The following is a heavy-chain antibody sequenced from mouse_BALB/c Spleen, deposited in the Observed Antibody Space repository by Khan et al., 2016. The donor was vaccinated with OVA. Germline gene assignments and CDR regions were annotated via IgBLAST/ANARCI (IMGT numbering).Heavy chain of an antibody. CDR3: AGTGDYYFDY. J-gene: IGHJ2*01. Sequence: EVELVESGGGLVQTGGSRKLSCAASGFTFSGFGMHWVRQTPEKGPEWVAYINDGSTTIYYADTVKGRFTISRDNPQNTLILQTTSLRSEDTAMYYCAGTGDYYFDYWGQGATLAVSS. V-gene: IGHV5-17*02. CDR1: GFTFSGFG. CDR2: INDGSTTI. D-gene: IGHD2-13*01.